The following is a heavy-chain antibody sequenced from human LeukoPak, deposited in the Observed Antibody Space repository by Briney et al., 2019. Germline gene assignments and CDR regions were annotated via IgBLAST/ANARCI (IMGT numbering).Heavy chain of an antibody. D-gene: IGHD3-22*01. Sequence: GASVKVSCKASGYTFTSYAMHWVRQAPGQRLEWMGWINAGNGNTKYSQKFQGRVTITRDTSASTAYMELSSLRSEDTAVYYCARVLYYYDSSGYYYYFDYWGQGTLVTVPS. CDR3: ARVLYYYDSSGYYYYFDY. CDR2: INAGNGNT. CDR1: GYTFTSYA. J-gene: IGHJ4*02. V-gene: IGHV1-3*01.